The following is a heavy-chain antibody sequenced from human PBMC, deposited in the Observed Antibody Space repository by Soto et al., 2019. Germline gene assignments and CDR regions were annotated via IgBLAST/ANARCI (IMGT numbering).Heavy chain of an antibody. J-gene: IGHJ4*02. CDR2: INAGNGNT. V-gene: IGHV1-3*01. Sequence: QVQLVQSGAEVKKPGASVKVSCKASGYTFTSYAMHWVRQAPGQRLEWMGWINAGNGNTKYSQKFQGRVTINRDTSASTTYIELNSLRSEDTAVYYCARGPGGPDGPGDYWGQGTLVTVSS. D-gene: IGHD2-15*01. CDR3: ARGPGGPDGPGDY. CDR1: GYTFTSYA.